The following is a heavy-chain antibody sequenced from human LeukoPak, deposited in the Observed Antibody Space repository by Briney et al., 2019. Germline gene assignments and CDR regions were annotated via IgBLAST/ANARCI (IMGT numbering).Heavy chain of an antibody. CDR3: ARRPYSSGWFDY. V-gene: IGHV5-51*01. CDR1: GYDFTTYW. CDR2: IYPADSDT. J-gene: IGHJ4*02. D-gene: IGHD6-19*01. Sequence: GESLKISCKGSGYDFTTYWIGWVRQMPGKGLEWMGVIYPADSDTTYSPSFQGQVTISADKSISTAYLQWSSLKASDTAMYYCARRPYSSGWFDYWGQGTLVTVSS.